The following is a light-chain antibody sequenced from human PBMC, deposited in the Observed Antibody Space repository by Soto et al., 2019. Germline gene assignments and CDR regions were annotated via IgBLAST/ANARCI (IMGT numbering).Light chain of an antibody. J-gene: IGKJ2*01. V-gene: IGKV3-20*01. Sequence: ENVLTQSPGTLSLSPGERATLSCRASQSVSSSYLTWYQQKPGQAPRLLIYGASSRATDIPDRVSGSGSGTDFTRTISRLEPEDFAVYYCQQYDSSPVTFGQGTKLEIK. CDR3: QQYDSSPVT. CDR2: GAS. CDR1: QSVSSSY.